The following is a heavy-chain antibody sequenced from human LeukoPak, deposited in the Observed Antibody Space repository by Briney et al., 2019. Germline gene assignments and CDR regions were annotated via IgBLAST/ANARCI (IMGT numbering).Heavy chain of an antibody. J-gene: IGHJ4*02. V-gene: IGHV3-21*01. Sequence: GGSLRLSCAASGFTFSSCSMNWVRQAPGKGLEWVSSISSSSSYIYYADSVKGRFTISRDNAKNSLYLQMNSLRAEDTAVYYCARLVGYCSSTSCSDYWGQGTLVTVSS. CDR3: ARLVGYCSSTSCSDY. CDR2: ISSSSSYI. CDR1: GFTFSSCS. D-gene: IGHD2-2*01.